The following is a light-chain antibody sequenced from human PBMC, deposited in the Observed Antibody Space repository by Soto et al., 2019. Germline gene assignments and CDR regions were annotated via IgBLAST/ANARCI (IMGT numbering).Light chain of an antibody. CDR2: EVS. CDR3: SSYTSSATLV. J-gene: IGLJ3*02. V-gene: IGLV2-14*01. Sequence: QSALTQPASESGSPGQSITISCSGTSTDIGGYNYVSWYQHHPGKVPKVIIYEVSNRPSGVSYRFSGSKSGNTASLTISGLQAEDEADYYCSSYTSSATLVFGGGTKVTVL. CDR1: STDIGGYNY.